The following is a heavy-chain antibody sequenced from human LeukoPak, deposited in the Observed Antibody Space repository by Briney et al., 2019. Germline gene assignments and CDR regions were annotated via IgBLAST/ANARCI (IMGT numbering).Heavy chain of an antibody. CDR1: GGTFSSYA. V-gene: IGHV1-69*05. CDR3: ASHPYYDFWSGPHGDY. CDR2: IIPIFDTA. J-gene: IGHJ4*02. Sequence: ASVKVSCKASGGTFSSYAISWVRQAPGQGLEWMGGIIPIFDTANYAQKFQGRVTITTDESTSTAYMELSSLRSEDTAVYYCASHPYYDFWSGPHGDYWGQGTLVTVSS. D-gene: IGHD3-3*01.